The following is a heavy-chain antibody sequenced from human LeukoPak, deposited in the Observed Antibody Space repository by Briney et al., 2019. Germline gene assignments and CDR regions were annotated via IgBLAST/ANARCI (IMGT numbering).Heavy chain of an antibody. Sequence: ASVKVSCKASGYTFTTYYMHWVRQAPGQGLEWMGIINPSGGSTTYAQKFQGRVTITRDMSTSTAYMELSSLRSEDTAVYYCARTLGSSWSFFDYYGMDVWGQGTTVTVSS. D-gene: IGHD6-13*01. CDR3: ARTLGSSWSFFDYYGMDV. J-gene: IGHJ6*02. CDR1: GYTFTTYY. V-gene: IGHV1-46*01. CDR2: INPSGGST.